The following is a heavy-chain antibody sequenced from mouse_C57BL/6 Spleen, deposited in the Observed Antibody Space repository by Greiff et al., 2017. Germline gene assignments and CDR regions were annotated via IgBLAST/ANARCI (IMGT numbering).Heavy chain of an antibody. CDR2: IYPRDGST. Sequence: QVQLKESGPELVKPGASVKLSCKASGYTFTSYDINWVKQRPGQGLEWIGWIYPRDGSTKYNEKFKGKATLTVDTSSSTAYMELHSLTSEDSAVYFCAVAKEGYFDVWGTGTTVTVSS. CDR3: AVAKEGYFDV. CDR1: GYTFTSYD. D-gene: IGHD1-1*02. V-gene: IGHV1-85*01. J-gene: IGHJ1*03.